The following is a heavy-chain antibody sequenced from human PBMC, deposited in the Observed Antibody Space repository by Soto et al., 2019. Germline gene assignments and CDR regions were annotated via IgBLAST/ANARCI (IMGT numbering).Heavy chain of an antibody. CDR3: ANCQESIVGHPFTDYGMDV. Sequence: PGGSLRLSCAASGFTFSSYAMSWVRQAPGKGLEWVSAISGSGGSTYYADSVKGRFTISRDNSKNTLYLQMNSLRAEDTAVYYCANCQESIVGHPFTDYGMDVWGQGTTVTVSS. CDR2: ISGSGGST. D-gene: IGHD1-26*01. CDR1: GFTFSSYA. V-gene: IGHV3-23*01. J-gene: IGHJ6*02.